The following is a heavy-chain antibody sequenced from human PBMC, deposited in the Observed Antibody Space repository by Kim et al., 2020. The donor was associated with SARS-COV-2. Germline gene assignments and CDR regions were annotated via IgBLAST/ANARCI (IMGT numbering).Heavy chain of an antibody. CDR1: VFTFSSYA. CDR3: VKNGYSSGWYDY. Sequence: GGSLRLSCSASVFTFSSYAMHWVRQAPGKGLKYVSAISSNGGSTYYADSVKGRLTISRDNSKNTLYLQMSSLRAEDTAVYYCVKNGYSSGWYDYWGQGTLVTVSS. V-gene: IGHV3-64D*09. D-gene: IGHD6-19*01. J-gene: IGHJ4*02. CDR2: ISSNGGST.